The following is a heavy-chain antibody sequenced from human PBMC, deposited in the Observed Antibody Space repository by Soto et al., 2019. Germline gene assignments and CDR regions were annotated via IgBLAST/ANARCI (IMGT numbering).Heavy chain of an antibody. D-gene: IGHD6-19*01. CDR3: ASRSSGWYFDY. J-gene: IGHJ4*02. Sequence: GGSLRLSCAASGFTFSSYAMNWVRQALGKGLEWVSVISGSGDSTYYADSVKGRFTISRDNSKNTLYLQMNSLRAEDTAVYYCASRSSGWYFDYWGQGTLVTVSS. V-gene: IGHV3-23*01. CDR1: GFTFSSYA. CDR2: ISGSGDST.